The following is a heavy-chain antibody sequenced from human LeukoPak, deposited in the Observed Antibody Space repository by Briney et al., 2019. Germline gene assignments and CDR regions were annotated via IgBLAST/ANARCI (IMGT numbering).Heavy chain of an antibody. Sequence: GRSLRLSCAASGFTFSSYAMSWVRQAPGKGLEWVSAISGSGGSTYYADSVKGRFTISRDNSKNTLYLQMNSLRAEDTAVYYCAKDRLGRGRYCSSTSCYLFDYWGQGTLVTVSS. CDR1: GFTFSSYA. CDR3: AKDRLGRGRYCSSTSCYLFDY. CDR2: ISGSGGST. D-gene: IGHD2-2*01. J-gene: IGHJ4*02. V-gene: IGHV3-23*01.